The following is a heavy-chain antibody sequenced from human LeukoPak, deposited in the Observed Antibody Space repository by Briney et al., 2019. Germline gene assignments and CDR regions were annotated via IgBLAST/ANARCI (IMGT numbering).Heavy chain of an antibody. Sequence: GESLRLSCAASGFTFSDYYMSWIRQTPGGGLEWISRISSSGTFTDYADSVKGRFTISRDSAKSSLYLQMNSLRAEDTAVYYCARRPPGLGGLADYWGQGTLVTVSS. CDR3: ARRPPGLGGLADY. V-gene: IGHV3-11*03. J-gene: IGHJ4*02. CDR2: ISSSGTFT. D-gene: IGHD3-16*01. CDR1: GFTFSDYY.